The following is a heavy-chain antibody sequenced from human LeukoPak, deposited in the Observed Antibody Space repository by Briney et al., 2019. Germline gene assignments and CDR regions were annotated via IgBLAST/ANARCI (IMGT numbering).Heavy chain of an antibody. V-gene: IGHV3-48*01. CDR3: ARALRMAGNDY. CDR1: GFTFRSYS. J-gene: IGHJ4*02. CDR2: ISSSGSNI. D-gene: IGHD5-24*01. Sequence: GGSLRLSCAASGFTFRSYSINWVRQAPGKGVEWVSYISSSGSNIYYADSVKGRFTISRDNAKNSLSLQMNSLRAEDTAVYYCARALRMAGNDYWGQGSLVTVSS.